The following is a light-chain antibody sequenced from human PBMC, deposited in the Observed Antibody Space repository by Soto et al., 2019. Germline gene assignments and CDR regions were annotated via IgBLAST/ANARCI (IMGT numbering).Light chain of an antibody. CDR2: KAS. V-gene: IGKV1-5*03. Sequence: DIQMTQSPPSVSASVGDRVTITCRASQDVGKWLAWYQQKPGKAPKLLIYKASNLKSEVPSRFSGSGSGTEFTLTISSLQPDDFATYYCQQYNGLITFGQGTRLEIK. J-gene: IGKJ5*01. CDR3: QQYNGLIT. CDR1: QDVGKW.